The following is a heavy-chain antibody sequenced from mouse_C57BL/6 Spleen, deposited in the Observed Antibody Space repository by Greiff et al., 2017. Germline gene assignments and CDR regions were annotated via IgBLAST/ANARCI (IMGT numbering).Heavy chain of an antibody. D-gene: IGHD1-1*01. J-gene: IGHJ2*01. CDR1: GYTFTSYW. Sequence: QVQLKQPGAELVMPGASVKLSCKASGYTFTSYWMHWVKQRPGQGLEWIGEIDPSDSYTNYNQKFKGKSTLTVDKSSSTAYMQLSSLTSEDSAVYYCARFDTTVVATDYWGQGTTLTVSS. CDR2: IDPSDSYT. CDR3: ARFDTTVVATDY. V-gene: IGHV1-69*01.